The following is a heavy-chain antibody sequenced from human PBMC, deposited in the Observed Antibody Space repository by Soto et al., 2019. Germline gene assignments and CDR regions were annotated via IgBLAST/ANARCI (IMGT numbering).Heavy chain of an antibody. J-gene: IGHJ4*02. CDR1: GFTFSSYT. CDR3: AKGGLSVQLLPYFDLDY. D-gene: IGHD2-2*01. V-gene: IGHV3-23*01. CDR2: ISGSGGST. Sequence: EVQLLESGGGLVQPGGSLRLSCAASGFTFSSYTMSWVRQAPGKGLEWVSAISGSGGSTYYADSVKGRFTISRDNSKNTLYLQMNSLRAEDTAVYYCAKGGLSVQLLPYFDLDYWGQGTLVTVSS.